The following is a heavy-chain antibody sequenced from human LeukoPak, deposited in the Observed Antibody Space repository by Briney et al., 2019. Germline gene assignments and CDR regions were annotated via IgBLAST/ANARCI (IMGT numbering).Heavy chain of an antibody. CDR1: GFIFSDYY. J-gene: IGHJ4*02. V-gene: IGHV3-11*01. Sequence: GGSLRLSCAASGFIFSDYYMAWIRQAPGKGLECVSYISIGATTIYYADSVKGRLTISRDNAKNSLYLQMNSLRAEDTAVYYCARDIEAAGLFLDYWGQGSLVTVSS. CDR3: ARDIEAAGLFLDY. CDR2: ISIGATTI. D-gene: IGHD6-13*01.